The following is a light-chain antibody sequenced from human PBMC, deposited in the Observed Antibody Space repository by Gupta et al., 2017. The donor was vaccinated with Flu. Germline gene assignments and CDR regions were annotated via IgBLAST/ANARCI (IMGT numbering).Light chain of an antibody. V-gene: IGKV1-39*01. CDR3: QQSRT. J-gene: IGKJ1*01. CDR1: QSISSY. CDR2: AAS. Sequence: DIQMTQSPSSLSASVGDRVTITCRASQSISSYLNGYQQKPGKAPKLLIYAASSLQSGVPSRFSGSGSGTDFTLTISSLQPEDFATYYGQQSRTFGQGTKVEIK.